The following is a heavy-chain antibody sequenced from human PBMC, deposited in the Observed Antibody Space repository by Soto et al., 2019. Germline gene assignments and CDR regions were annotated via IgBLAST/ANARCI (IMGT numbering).Heavy chain of an antibody. Sequence: QVQLQESGPGLVKPSVTLSLICAVSGGSISSSNWWSWVRQPPGKGLEWIGEIYHSGSTNYNPSLKSRVTISVDKSKNQFSLKLSSVTAADTAVYYCARDYMVRGVMRWFDPWGQGTLVTVSS. D-gene: IGHD3-10*01. J-gene: IGHJ5*02. CDR3: ARDYMVRGVMRWFDP. CDR1: GGSISSSNW. V-gene: IGHV4-4*02. CDR2: IYHSGST.